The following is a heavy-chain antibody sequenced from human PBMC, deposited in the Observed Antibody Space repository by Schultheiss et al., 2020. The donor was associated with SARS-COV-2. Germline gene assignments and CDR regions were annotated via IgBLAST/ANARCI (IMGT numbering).Heavy chain of an antibody. CDR1: GGSFRIYS. D-gene: IGHD1-26*01. V-gene: IGHV4-34*01. CDR2: ITHSGGT. CDR3: ARVVGGPTFEAFFGMDV. J-gene: IGHJ6*02. Sequence: SETLSLTCAVYGGSFRIYSWSWIRQPPEKGLEWIGEITHSGGTNYNPSLESRVTISVDTSKNQFSLKLSSVTAADTAVYYCARVVGGPTFEAFFGMDVWGQGTTVTVSS.